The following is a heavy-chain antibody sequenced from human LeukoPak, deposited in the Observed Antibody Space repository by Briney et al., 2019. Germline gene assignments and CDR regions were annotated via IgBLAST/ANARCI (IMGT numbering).Heavy chain of an antibody. V-gene: IGHV3-15*01. Sequence: GGSLRLSCAASGFTFSSYSMNWVRQAPGKGLEWVGRIKSKIDGGTTDYAAPVKGRFTISRDDSKNTLYLQMNSLKTEDTAVYYCTTDMTTVTTSWGQGTLVTVSS. J-gene: IGHJ4*02. CDR3: TTDMTTVTTS. D-gene: IGHD4-17*01. CDR2: IKSKIDGGTT. CDR1: GFTFSSYS.